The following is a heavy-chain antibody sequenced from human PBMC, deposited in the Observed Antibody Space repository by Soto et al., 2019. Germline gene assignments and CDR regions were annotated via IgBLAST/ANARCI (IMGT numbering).Heavy chain of an antibody. V-gene: IGHV4-34*01. D-gene: IGHD5-18*01. CDR3: ARVGYGYNWFDP. CDR2: INHSGST. CDR1: AGSFSGYY. J-gene: IGHJ5*02. Sequence: QVQLQQWGAGLLKPSETLSLTCAVYAGSFSGYYWSWIRQPPGKGLEWIGEINHSGSTNYNPSLKSGVAISVDTSKNQFSLKLSSVTAADTAVYYCARVGYGYNWFDPWGQGTLVTVSS.